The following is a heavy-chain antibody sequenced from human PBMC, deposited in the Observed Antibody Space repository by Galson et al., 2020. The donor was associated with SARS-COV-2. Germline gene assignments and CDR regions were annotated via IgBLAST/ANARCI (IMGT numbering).Heavy chain of an antibody. D-gene: IGHD5-18*01. CDR2: VFYSGST. V-gene: IGHV4-39*01. CDR3: ARRGYTYGYIDY. J-gene: IGHJ4*02. CDR1: GGSISTSYYY. Sequence: SQTLSLTCTVSGGSISTSYYYWDCIRQSPGKGLEWIGSVFYSGSTYSHPSLKSRVTMPVDTSKNEFSLKLSSVTAADTAVYYCARRGYTYGYIDYWGQGTLVTVSS.